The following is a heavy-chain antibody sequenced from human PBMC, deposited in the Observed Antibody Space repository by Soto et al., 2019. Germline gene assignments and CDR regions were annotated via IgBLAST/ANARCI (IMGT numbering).Heavy chain of an antibody. CDR3: ARGWWVHYDILTGYLDP. J-gene: IGHJ5*02. V-gene: IGHV1-69*01. D-gene: IGHD3-9*01. CDR1: GGTFSSYA. Sequence: QVQLVQSGAEVKKPGSSVKVSCKASGGTFSSYAISWVRQAPGQGREWMGGIIPIFGTANYGQKFQGRVTITADESTSTAYMELSSLRSEDTAVYYCARGWWVHYDILTGYLDPWGQGTLVTVSS. CDR2: IIPIFGTA.